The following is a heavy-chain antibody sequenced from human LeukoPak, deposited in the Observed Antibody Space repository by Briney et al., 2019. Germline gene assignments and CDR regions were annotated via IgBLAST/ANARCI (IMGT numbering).Heavy chain of an antibody. CDR1: GGSISSAGYY. D-gene: IGHD4-17*01. V-gene: IGHV4-31*03. CDR2: IYYSGST. J-gene: IGHJ6*03. CDR3: ARERGKDYGDYGIIYHYYMDV. Sequence: PSETLSLTCTVSGGSISSAGYYWSWIRQYPGKGLDWIWHIYYSGSTYYLASLKSRVTISLDTSKNRFSLKLSSVTAADTAVYLCARERGKDYGDYGIIYHYYMDVWGKGTTVTVSS.